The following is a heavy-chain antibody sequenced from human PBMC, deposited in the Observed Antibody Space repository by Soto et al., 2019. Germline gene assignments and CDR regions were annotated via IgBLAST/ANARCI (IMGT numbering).Heavy chain of an antibody. D-gene: IGHD6-13*01. CDR3: AREVAADGTFREDVLAI. Sequence: QVQLVQSGAEVKKPGSSVKVSCKASGGTFSNHAINWVRQAPGQGLEWMGRIIPIFTTTDYAQRFQGRGTMTADESTITAYMELSSLNHDDTAVYYCAREVAADGTFREDVLAIWGQGTMVTVSS. J-gene: IGHJ3*01. CDR1: GGTFSNHA. V-gene: IGHV1-69*12. CDR2: IIPIFTTT.